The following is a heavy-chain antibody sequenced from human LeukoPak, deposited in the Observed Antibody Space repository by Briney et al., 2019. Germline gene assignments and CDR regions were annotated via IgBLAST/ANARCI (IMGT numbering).Heavy chain of an antibody. CDR2: IYYSGST. V-gene: IGHV4-59*01. CDR3: AREKGSPEGYCSSTSCYKYAFDI. D-gene: IGHD2-2*02. CDR1: GGSISRYC. J-gene: IGHJ3*02. Sequence: SETLSLTCTVSGGSISRYCWSWIRQPPGKGLEWIGYIYYSGSTNYNSSLKSRVTMSVDTSKNQFSLKLSSVTAADTAVYYCAREKGSPEGYCSSTSCYKYAFDIWGQGTMVTVSS.